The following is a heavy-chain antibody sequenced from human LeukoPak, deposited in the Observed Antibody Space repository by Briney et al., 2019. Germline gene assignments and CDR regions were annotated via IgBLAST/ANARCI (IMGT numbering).Heavy chain of an antibody. CDR1: GFTFDDYA. D-gene: IGHD6-13*01. J-gene: IGHJ6*03. CDR3: AKAPSSYYYYYMDV. CDR2: ISWDGGST. Sequence: PGGSLRLSCAASGFTFDDYAMHWVRQAPGKGLEWVSLISWDGGSTYYADSVKGRFTISRDNSKNSLYLQMNSLRAEDTALYYCAKAPSSYYYYYMDVWGKGTTVTVSS. V-gene: IGHV3-43D*03.